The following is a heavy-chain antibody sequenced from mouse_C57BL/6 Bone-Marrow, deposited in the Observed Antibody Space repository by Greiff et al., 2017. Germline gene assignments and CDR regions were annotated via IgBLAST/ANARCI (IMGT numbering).Heavy chain of an antibody. CDR1: GYTFTSYW. V-gene: IGHV1-52*01. CDR2: IDPSDSET. Sequence: QVQLQQPGAELVRPGSSVKLSCKASGYTFTSYWMHWVKQRPIQGLEWIGNIDPSDSETHYNQKFKDKATLTVDKSSSTAYMQLSSLTSEDSAVYYCARYRYYGSSYLRYAMDYWGQGTSVTVSS. D-gene: IGHD1-1*01. J-gene: IGHJ4*01. CDR3: ARYRYYGSSYLRYAMDY.